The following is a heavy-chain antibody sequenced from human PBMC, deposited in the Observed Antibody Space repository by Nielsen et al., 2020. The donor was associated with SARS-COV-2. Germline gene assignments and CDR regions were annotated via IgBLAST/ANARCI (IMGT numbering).Heavy chain of an antibody. D-gene: IGHD3-10*01. CDR3: ARGPTLWFGELLTPDYAFDI. Sequence: WVRQAPGQGLEWMGWISAYNGNTNYAQKLQGRVTMTTDTSTSTAYMELRSLRSDDTAVYYCARGPTLWFGELLTPDYAFDIWGQGTTVTVSS. V-gene: IGHV1-18*01. J-gene: IGHJ3*02. CDR2: ISAYNGNT.